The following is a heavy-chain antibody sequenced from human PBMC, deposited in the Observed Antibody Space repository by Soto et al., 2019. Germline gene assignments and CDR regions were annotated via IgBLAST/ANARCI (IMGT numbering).Heavy chain of an antibody. CDR1: GGSISSGGYY. Sequence: SETLSLTCTVSGGSISSGGYYWSWVRQHPGKGLEWIGYIYSSGSPSYTPSLKSRVTMSVDTSKNPFSLKLTSVTAAATAVYYCARWAQRYGMDVWGQGTTVTVSS. CDR3: ARWAQRYGMDV. J-gene: IGHJ6*02. CDR2: IYSSGSP. V-gene: IGHV4-31*03.